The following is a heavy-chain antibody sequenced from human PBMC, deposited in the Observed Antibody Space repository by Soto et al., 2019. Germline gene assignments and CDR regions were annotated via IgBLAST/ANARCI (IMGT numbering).Heavy chain of an antibody. Sequence: PSETLSLTCSASGGSITSSSHFWGWVRQPPGKGLEWIGTIYFTGNTYYTPSLKSRLTMSIDTSKNEFSLRLNSVTAADTAVYYCAGQTFTIAAASYGRSNWFDPWGPGTVVTVSS. CDR3: AGQTFTIAAASYGRSNWFDP. CDR1: GGSITSSSHF. D-gene: IGHD6-25*01. V-gene: IGHV4-39*01. J-gene: IGHJ5*02. CDR2: IYFTGNT.